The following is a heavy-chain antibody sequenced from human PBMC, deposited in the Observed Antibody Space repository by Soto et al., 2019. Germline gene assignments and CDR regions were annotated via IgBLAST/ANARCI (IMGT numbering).Heavy chain of an antibody. J-gene: IGHJ6*02. CDR1: GGSISSSNW. D-gene: IGHD6-6*01. V-gene: IGHV4-4*02. CDR3: ARDFIAVRRTNYGMDV. Sequence: SETLSLTCAVSGGSISSSNWWSWVRQPPGKGLEWIGEIYHSGSTNYNPSLKSRVTISVDKSKNQFSLQLRSVTAADTAVYYCARDFIAVRRTNYGMDVWGQGTTVTVSS. CDR2: IYHSGST.